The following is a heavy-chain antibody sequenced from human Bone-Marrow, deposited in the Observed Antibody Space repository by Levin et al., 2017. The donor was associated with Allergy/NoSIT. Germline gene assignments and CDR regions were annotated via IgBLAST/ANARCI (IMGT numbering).Heavy chain of an antibody. Sequence: GGSLRLSCAASGFTFSTYAMNWVRQAPGQGLEWVSSVSDGGDYTFYADSVKGRFTISRDNSKNTLYLQMNSLSAEDTALYYCAKDDGTAYYSFDSCGQGTLVTVSS. V-gene: IGHV3-23*01. CDR2: VSDGGDYT. J-gene: IGHJ4*02. CDR3: AKDDGTAYYSFDS. CDR1: GFTFSTYA. D-gene: IGHD1-26*01.